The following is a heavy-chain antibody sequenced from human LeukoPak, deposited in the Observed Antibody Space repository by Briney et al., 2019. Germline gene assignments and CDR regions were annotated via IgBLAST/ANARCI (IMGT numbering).Heavy chain of an antibody. Sequence: SVKVSCKASGGTFSSYAISWVRQAPGQGLEWMGRIIPIFGTANYAQKFQGRVTITTDESTSTAYMELSSLRSEDTAVYYCARSFDSSGYYYVNWFDPWGQGTLVTVSS. D-gene: IGHD3-22*01. V-gene: IGHV1-69*05. CDR1: GGTFSSYA. J-gene: IGHJ5*02. CDR3: ARSFDSSGYYYVNWFDP. CDR2: IIPIFGTA.